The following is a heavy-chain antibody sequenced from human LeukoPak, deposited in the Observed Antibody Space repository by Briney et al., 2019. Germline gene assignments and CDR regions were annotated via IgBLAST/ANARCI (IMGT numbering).Heavy chain of an antibody. V-gene: IGHV4-30-4*01. J-gene: IGHJ5*02. D-gene: IGHD4-17*01. Sequence: SQTLSLTCTVSGGSISSGDYYWSWIRQPPGKGLEWIGYIYYSGSTYYNPSLKSRVTISVDTSKNQFSLRLSSVTAADTAVYYCARTTVNNWFDPWCQGTLVTVSS. CDR2: IYYSGST. CDR3: ARTTVNNWFDP. CDR1: GGSISSGDYY.